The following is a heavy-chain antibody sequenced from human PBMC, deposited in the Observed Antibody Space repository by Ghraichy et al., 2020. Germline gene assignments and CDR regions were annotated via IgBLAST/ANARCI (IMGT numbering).Heavy chain of an antibody. CDR2: ISNSGGST. D-gene: IGHD3-16*02. Sequence: GESLRLSCAASGFTFSSYAMSWVRQAPGKGLEWVSAISNSGGSTYYADSVKGRFTISRDNSENTLFLHMDSLRAEDTATYYCAKDHRRTPADYYYGMDVWGQGTTVTVSS. J-gene: IGHJ6*02. CDR3: AKDHRRTPADYYYGMDV. CDR1: GFTFSSYA. V-gene: IGHV3-23*01.